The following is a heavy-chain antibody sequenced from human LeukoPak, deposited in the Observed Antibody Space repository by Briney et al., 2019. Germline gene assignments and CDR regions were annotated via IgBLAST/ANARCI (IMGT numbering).Heavy chain of an antibody. CDR3: ARSLVQLEKIWDY. CDR2: INPNSGGT. CDR1: GYTFTGYY. J-gene: IGHJ4*02. Sequence: ASVKVSCKASGYTFTGYYMHWVRQAPGQGLEWRGWINPNSGGTNYAQKFQGRVTMTRDTSISTAYMELSRLRSDDTAVYYCARSLVQLEKIWDYWGQGTLVTVSS. D-gene: IGHD1-1*01. V-gene: IGHV1-2*02.